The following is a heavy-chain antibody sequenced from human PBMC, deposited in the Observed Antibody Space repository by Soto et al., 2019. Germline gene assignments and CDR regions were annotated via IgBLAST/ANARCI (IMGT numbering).Heavy chain of an antibody. CDR1: GFNFIRKY. CDR2: LYSGGTT. V-gene: IGHV3-53*01. Sequence: EVQLVESGGGLIQPGGSLRLSCAASGFNFIRKYMIWVRQAPGKGLEWVSILYSGGTTYYADSVKGRFTISRDTSENTLYLQMNSLRAEDTAVYYCARGLYDSGSFYFDFRGQGTLVIVSS. J-gene: IGHJ4*02. CDR3: ARGLYDSGSFYFDF. D-gene: IGHD3-10*01.